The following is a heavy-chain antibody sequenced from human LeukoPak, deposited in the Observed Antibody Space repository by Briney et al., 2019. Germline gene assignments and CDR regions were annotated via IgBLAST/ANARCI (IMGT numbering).Heavy chain of an antibody. D-gene: IGHD3-10*01. CDR1: GYTFTGYY. Sequence: ASVKVSCKASGYTFTGYYMHWVRQAPGQGLEWMGWINPNSGGTNYAQKFQGRVTMTRDTSISTAYMELSRLRSDDTAVYYCARDSAVCGSGSPRCWFDPWGQGTLVTVSS. CDR3: ARDSAVCGSGSPRCWFDP. V-gene: IGHV1-2*02. J-gene: IGHJ5*02. CDR2: INPNSGGT.